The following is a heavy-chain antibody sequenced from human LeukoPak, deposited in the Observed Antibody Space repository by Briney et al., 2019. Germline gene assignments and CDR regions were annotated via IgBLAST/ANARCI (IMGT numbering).Heavy chain of an antibody. CDR3: AKDTQYCSGGSCYSPNY. CDR1: GFTFSSYA. D-gene: IGHD2-15*01. V-gene: IGHV3-23*01. J-gene: IGHJ4*02. CDR2: ISGSGGST. Sequence: PGGSLRLSCAASGFTFSSYAMSWVRQAPGKGLEWVSAISGSGGSTYYADSVKGRFTISRDNSKNTLYLQMNSLRAEDTAVYYCAKDTQYCSGGSCYSPNYWGQGTLVTVSS.